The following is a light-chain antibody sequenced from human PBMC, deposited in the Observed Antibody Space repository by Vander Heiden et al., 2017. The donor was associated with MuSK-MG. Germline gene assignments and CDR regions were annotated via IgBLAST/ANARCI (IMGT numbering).Light chain of an antibody. V-gene: IGKV1-5*03. CDR2: KAS. CDR3: QQYNSYSWT. CDR1: QSISSW. J-gene: IGKJ1*01. Sequence: DIQMPQSPSHLSASVGDRVTITCRTSQSISSWVAWYQQKPGKPPKLLIYKASSLESGVPSRFSGSGSGTEFTLTISSLQPDDFATYYCQQYNSYSWTFGQGTKVEIK.